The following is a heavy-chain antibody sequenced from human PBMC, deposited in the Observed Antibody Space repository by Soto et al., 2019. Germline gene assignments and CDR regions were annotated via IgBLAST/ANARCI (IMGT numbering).Heavy chain of an antibody. V-gene: IGHV3-33*01. CDR2: IWYDGSNK. CDR1: AFTSSSYA. J-gene: IGHJ4*02. D-gene: IGHD3-3*01. CDR3: ARDHDFWSGYQDY. Sequence: GSSPILSSAASAFTSSSYALHWVRQAPGKGLEWVAVIWYDGSNKYYADSVKGRFTISRDNSKNTLYLQMNSLRAEDTAVYYCARDHDFWSGYQDYWGQGT.